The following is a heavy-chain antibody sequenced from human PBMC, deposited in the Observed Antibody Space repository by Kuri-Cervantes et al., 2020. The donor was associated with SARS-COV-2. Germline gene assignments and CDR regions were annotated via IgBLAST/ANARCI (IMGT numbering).Heavy chain of an antibody. Sequence: SETLSLTCIVSGSSISKNYWSWIRPPPGKGLEWIGDIYKRVSINTNPTLKTRVTIPVDTSKNQLPLRVSSVTAADRAVYYCARDGARGYSGAVYYFDYWGQGALVTVSS. CDR3: ARDGARGYSGAVYYFDY. J-gene: IGHJ4*02. CDR2: IYKRVSI. V-gene: IGHV4-59*01. D-gene: IGHD1-26*01. CDR1: GSSISKNY.